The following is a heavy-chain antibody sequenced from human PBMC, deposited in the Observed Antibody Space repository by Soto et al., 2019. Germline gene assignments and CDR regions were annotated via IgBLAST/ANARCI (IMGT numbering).Heavy chain of an antibody. CDR1: GFDFNKYA. CDR2: ITSNGDST. D-gene: IGHD2-2*02. J-gene: IGHJ4*02. V-gene: IGHV3-23*01. CDR3: AKDSPSYTTSPFYFDS. Sequence: GGSLRLSCAAFGFDFNKYAMTWVRQAPGKGLQWVSSITSNGDSTYYADSVKGRFTTSRDDSKNTLYLQMNSLRADDTAVFYCAKDSPSYTTSPFYFDSWGQGTLVTVYS.